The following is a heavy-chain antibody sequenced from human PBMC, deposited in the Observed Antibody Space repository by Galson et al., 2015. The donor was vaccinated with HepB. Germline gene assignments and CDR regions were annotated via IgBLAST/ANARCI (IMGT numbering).Heavy chain of an antibody. D-gene: IGHD1-1*01. CDR3: AKGTTNIDY. J-gene: IGHJ4*02. CDR1: GFTFSSLG. V-gene: IGHV3-23*01. Sequence: SLRLSCAASGFTFSSLGMTWVRQAPGKGLECVSAIGVNAGSTDYADSVKGRFTISRDNSKNMLYLQMNNLRAEDTAVYYSAKGTTNIDYWGQGTLVTVSS. CDR2: IGVNAGST.